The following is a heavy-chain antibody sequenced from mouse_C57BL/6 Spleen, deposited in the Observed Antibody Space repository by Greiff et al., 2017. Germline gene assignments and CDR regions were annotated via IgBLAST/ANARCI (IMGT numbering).Heavy chain of an antibody. D-gene: IGHD2-4*01. Sequence: QVQLQQPGAELVRPGTSVKLSCKASGYTFTSYWMHWVKQRPGQGLEWIGVIDPSDSYTNYNQKFKGKATLTVDTSSSTAYMQLSSLTSEDSAVYYCERYYYDYDPAWFAYWGQGTLVTVSA. CDR2: IDPSDSYT. CDR1: GYTFTSYW. V-gene: IGHV1-59*01. J-gene: IGHJ3*01. CDR3: ERYYYDYDPAWFAY.